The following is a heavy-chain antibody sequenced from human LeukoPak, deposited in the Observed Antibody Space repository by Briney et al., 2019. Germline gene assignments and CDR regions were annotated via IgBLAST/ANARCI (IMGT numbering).Heavy chain of an antibody. CDR3: ARGPNKSDGGNSGSAWFDP. CDR1: VYTFTTYD. CDR2: MNPNSGNT. D-gene: IGHD4-23*01. J-gene: IGHJ5*02. V-gene: IGHV1-8*01. Sequence: ASVKVSCKASVYTFTTYDINWVRQATGQGLEWMGWMNPNSGNTGYAQKFQGRATMTRKTSISTAYMELSSLRSEDTAVYYCARGPNKSDGGNSGSAWFDPWGQGTLVTVSS.